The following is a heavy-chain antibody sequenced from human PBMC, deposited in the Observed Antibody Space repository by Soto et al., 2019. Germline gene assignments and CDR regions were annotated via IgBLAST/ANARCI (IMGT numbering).Heavy chain of an antibody. V-gene: IGHV4-61*01. J-gene: IGHJ4*02. D-gene: IGHD2-15*01. CDR3: ARAPGRDGFSH. Sequence: PSETQSLTCAVSGDSVSSGSYYWSWIRQPPGKGLEWIGYIFSSGTTEYNPSLKRRVTISMDTSKNQFSLKLTSMTTADTAVYYCARAPGRDGFSHWGQGTLVTVSS. CDR1: GDSVSSGSYY. CDR2: IFSSGTT.